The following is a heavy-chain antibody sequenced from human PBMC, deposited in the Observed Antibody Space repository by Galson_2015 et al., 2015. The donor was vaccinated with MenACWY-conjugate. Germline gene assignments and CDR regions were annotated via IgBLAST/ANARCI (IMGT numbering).Heavy chain of an antibody. V-gene: IGHV3-21*01. CDR3: ARDASYYYYMDV. Sequence: SLRLSCAASGFTFSSYSMNWVRQAPGKGLEWVSSISSSSSYIYYADSVKGRFTISRGNAKNSLYLQMNSLRAEDTAVYYCARDASYYYYMDVWGKGTTVTVSS. J-gene: IGHJ6*03. CDR1: GFTFSSYS. CDR2: ISSSSSYI.